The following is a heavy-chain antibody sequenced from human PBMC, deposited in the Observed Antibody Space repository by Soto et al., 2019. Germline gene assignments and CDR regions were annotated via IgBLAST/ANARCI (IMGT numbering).Heavy chain of an antibody. CDR1: GCSISSSSYY. CDR2: IYYSGST. D-gene: IGHD6-13*01. V-gene: IGHV4-39*01. CDR3: ARASPYSSSWWAFFAY. Sequence: SETLSLTCTFSGCSISSSSYYWGWIRQPPGKGLEWIWSIYYSGSTYYNPSLKSRVTISVDTSKNQFSLKLSSVTAADTAVYYCARASPYSSSWWAFFAYWGQGTLVTVSS. J-gene: IGHJ4*02.